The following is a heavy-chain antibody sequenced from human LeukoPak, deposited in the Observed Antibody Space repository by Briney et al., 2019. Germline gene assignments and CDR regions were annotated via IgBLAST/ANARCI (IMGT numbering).Heavy chain of an antibody. CDR3: ARKIGDSGSYPD. J-gene: IGHJ4*02. V-gene: IGHV1-8*01. D-gene: IGHD3-10*01. Sequence: ASVTVSCKASGYSFTTNDINWVRQATGQGLEWLGWINPNSGNAGYAQKFRGRVSMTRDTSISTVYLELSSLKFEDRAVYYCARKIGDSGSYPDWGQGTLVTVSS. CDR2: INPNSGNA. CDR1: GYSFTTND.